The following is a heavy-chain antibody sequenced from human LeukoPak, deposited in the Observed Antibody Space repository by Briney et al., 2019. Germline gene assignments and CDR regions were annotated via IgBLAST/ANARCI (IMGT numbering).Heavy chain of an antibody. Sequence: GGSLRLSCTTSGFTFGDHGVSWVRQAPGKGLEWVSSISSSSSYIYYADSVKGRFTISRDNTKNSLYLQMNSLRAEDTAVYYCARGSTTSPDYWGQGTLVTVSS. V-gene: IGHV3-21*01. J-gene: IGHJ4*02. CDR2: ISSSSSYI. CDR1: GFTFGDHG. CDR3: ARGSTTSPDY. D-gene: IGHD6-13*01.